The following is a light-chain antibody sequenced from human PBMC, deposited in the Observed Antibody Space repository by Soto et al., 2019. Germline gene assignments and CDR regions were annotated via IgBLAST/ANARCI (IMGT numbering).Light chain of an antibody. CDR3: QQRSNWPSIT. V-gene: IGKV3-11*01. J-gene: IGKJ5*01. CDR2: DAS. Sequence: EIVLTQSPATLSLSPGERATISCRASQSVSSYLAWYQQKPGQAPRLLIYDASNRATGIPARFSGSGSGTDFTLTINSLEPEDSAVYYCQQRSNWPSITFGQGTRLEIK. CDR1: QSVSSY.